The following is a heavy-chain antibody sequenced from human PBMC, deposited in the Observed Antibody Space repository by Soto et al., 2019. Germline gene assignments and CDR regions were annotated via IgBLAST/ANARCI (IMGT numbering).Heavy chain of an antibody. Sequence: TVAEGYMKIWGDYWGWNSKPPGKGLEWIGTIYYSGSTYYNPSLKSRVTISVDTSKNQFSLKLSSVTAADTAVCYCARHQSHSSSYVDPWGQGTLVTVSS. J-gene: IGHJ5*02. D-gene: IGHD6-13*01. CDR2: IYYSGST. CDR3: ARHQSHSSSYVDP. CDR1: EGYMKIWGDY. V-gene: IGHV4-39*01.